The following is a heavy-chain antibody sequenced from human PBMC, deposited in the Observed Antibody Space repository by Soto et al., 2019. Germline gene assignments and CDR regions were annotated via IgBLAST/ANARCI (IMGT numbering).Heavy chain of an antibody. J-gene: IGHJ4*02. CDR1: GGSISSGGYY. CDR2: IYYSGST. Sequence: SETLSLTCTVSGGSISSGGYYWSWIRQHPGKGLEWIGYIYYSGSTYYNPSLKSRVTISVDTSKNQFSLKLSSVTAADTAVYYCARVDSSWPTYYFDYWGQGTLVPVSS. CDR3: ARVDSSWPTYYFDY. V-gene: IGHV4-31*03. D-gene: IGHD6-13*01.